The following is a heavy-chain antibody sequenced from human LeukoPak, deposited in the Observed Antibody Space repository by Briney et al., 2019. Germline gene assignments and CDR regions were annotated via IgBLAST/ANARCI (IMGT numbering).Heavy chain of an antibody. V-gene: IGHV3-30*03. CDR3: ARLVGATRFDY. J-gene: IGHJ4*02. D-gene: IGHD1-26*01. CDR1: GFIFSSYG. CDR2: ISHDESNK. Sequence: GGSLRLSCAASGFIFSSYGMHWVRQAPGKGLEWVAVISHDESNKYYADSVKGRFTISRDNSKNTLYLHMNSLRAEDTAVYYCARLVGATRFDYWGQGTLVTVSS.